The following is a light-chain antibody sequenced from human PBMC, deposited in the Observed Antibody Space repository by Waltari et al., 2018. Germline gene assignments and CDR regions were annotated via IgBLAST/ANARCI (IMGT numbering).Light chain of an antibody. Sequence: EIVLTQSPATLSLSPGERATLSCRASQTINNHLAWSQHKPGQAPRLLIYGASNRATGIPARFSGSGSGTDFTLTISSLQPEDFTVYFCQQRYDWPLTFGAGTKLEIK. CDR2: GAS. CDR1: QTINNH. CDR3: QQRYDWPLT. V-gene: IGKV3-11*01. J-gene: IGKJ4*01.